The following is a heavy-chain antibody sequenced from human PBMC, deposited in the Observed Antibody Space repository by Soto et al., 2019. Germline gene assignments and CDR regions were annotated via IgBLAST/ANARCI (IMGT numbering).Heavy chain of an antibody. V-gene: IGHV4-34*01. D-gene: IGHD6-13*01. J-gene: IGHJ4*02. Sequence: SETLSLTCAVYGGSFSGYYWSWIRQPPGKGLEWIGEINHSGSTNYNPSLKSRITISVDTSKNQFSLKLSSVTAADTAVYYCASGQSNSWYYFDYWGQGTLVTVSS. CDR3: ASGQSNSWYYFDY. CDR2: INHSGST. CDR1: GGSFSGYY.